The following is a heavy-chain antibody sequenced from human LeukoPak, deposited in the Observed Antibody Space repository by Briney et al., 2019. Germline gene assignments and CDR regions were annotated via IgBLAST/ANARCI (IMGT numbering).Heavy chain of an antibody. J-gene: IGHJ5*02. CDR3: ARDYCGGDCYSWNNWFDP. CDR2: ISYDGSNK. Sequence: GGSLRLSCAASGFTFSSYAMHWVRQAPGKGLEWVAVISYDGSNKYYADSVKGRFTISRDNSKNTLYLQMNSLRGEDTAVYYCARDYCGGDCYSWNNWFDPWGQGTLVTVSS. V-gene: IGHV3-30*14. CDR1: GFTFSSYA. D-gene: IGHD2-21*02.